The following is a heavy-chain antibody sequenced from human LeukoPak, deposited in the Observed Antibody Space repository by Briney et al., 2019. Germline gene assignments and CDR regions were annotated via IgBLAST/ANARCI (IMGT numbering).Heavy chain of an antibody. CDR3: ARSGDYAWFDP. D-gene: IGHD4-17*01. Sequence: SETLSLTCTVSGGSISSYLWSWIRQPPGKGLEWIGYIYYSGSTNYNPSLKSRVTILVDTSKNQFSLKVSSVTAADTAVYYCARSGDYAWFDPWGQGTLVTVSS. CDR1: GGSISSYL. V-gene: IGHV4-59*01. CDR2: IYYSGST. J-gene: IGHJ5*02.